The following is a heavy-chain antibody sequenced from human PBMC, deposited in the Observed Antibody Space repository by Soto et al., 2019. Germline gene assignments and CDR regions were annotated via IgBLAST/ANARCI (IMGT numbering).Heavy chain of an antibody. D-gene: IGHD2-2*01. CDR1: GFTFSSYA. J-gene: IGHJ5*02. CDR2: ISGSGGST. V-gene: IGHV3-23*01. Sequence: EVQLLESGGGLVQPGGSLRLSCAASGFTFSSYAMSWVRQAPGKGLEWVSAISGSGGSTYYADSVKGRFTISRDNSKNTLYLQMNSLRPEDTAVYYCAKDRPTIVVVPAAMFRIDPWGQGTLVTVSS. CDR3: AKDRPTIVVVPAAMFRIDP.